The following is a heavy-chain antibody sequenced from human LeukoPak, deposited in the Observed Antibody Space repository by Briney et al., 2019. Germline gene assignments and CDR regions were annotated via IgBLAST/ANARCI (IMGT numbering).Heavy chain of an antibody. CDR1: GFTFSSYA. V-gene: IGHV3-30-3*01. Sequence: GGSLRPSCAASGFTFSSYAMHWVRQAPGKGLEWVAVISYDGSNKYYADSVKGRFTISRDNSKNTLYLQMNSLRAEDTAVYYRAREGGDGYNYFDYWGQGTLVTVSS. CDR2: ISYDGSNK. J-gene: IGHJ4*02. D-gene: IGHD5-24*01. CDR3: AREGGDGYNYFDY.